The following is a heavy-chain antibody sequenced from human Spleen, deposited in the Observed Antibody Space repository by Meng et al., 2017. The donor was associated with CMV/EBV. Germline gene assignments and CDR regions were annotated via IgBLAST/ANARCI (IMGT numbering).Heavy chain of an antibody. Sequence: TSRNSNWWSWVRQPPGKGLEWMGEIYHSGTTKYNPSLKSRVTISVDKSKNQFSLKLSSVTAADTAIYYCARRMYDSSSYYYTLFDYWGQGTLVTVSS. CDR2: IYHSGTT. CDR3: ARRMYDSSSYYYTLFDY. CDR1: TSRNSNW. V-gene: IGHV4-4*02. D-gene: IGHD3-22*01. J-gene: IGHJ4*02.